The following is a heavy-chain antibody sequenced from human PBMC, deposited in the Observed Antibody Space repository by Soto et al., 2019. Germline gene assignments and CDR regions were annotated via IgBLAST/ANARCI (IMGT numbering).Heavy chain of an antibody. J-gene: IGHJ4*02. V-gene: IGHV3-48*01. CDR3: LRLTCYYDNSEPPXY. Sequence: GGSLRLSCAASGFTFSTYSMNWVRQAPGKGLEWVSYISSSSSTIFYTDSVKGRFTVSRDNAKNSLYLQMNSLRAEDTAVYYCLRLTCYYDNSEPPXYWSQGTLVTVSS. CDR1: GFTFSTYS. CDR2: ISSSSSTI. D-gene: IGHD3-22*01.